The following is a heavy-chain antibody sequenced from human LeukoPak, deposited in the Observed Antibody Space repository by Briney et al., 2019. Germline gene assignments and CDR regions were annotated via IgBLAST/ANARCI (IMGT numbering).Heavy chain of an antibody. CDR2: ISYDGSNK. Sequence: GGSLRLSCAASGFTFSSYAMHWVRQAPGKGLEWVAVISYDGSNKYYADSVKGRFTISRDNSKNTLYLQMNSLRAEDTAVYYCARDLGGYSYGYTYCFDYWGQGTLVTVSS. CDR3: ARDLGGYSYGYTYCFDY. D-gene: IGHD5-18*01. V-gene: IGHV3-30*04. J-gene: IGHJ4*02. CDR1: GFTFSSYA.